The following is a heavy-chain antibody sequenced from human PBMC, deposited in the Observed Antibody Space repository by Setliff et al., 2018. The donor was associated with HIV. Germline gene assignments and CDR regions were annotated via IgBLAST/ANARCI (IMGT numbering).Heavy chain of an antibody. Sequence: SETLSLTCTVSGGSISGYYWSWIRQAPGKGLEWMGYIYSCGSTNYNPSLKSRVTISEDTSKNQLSLKLRSVTAADTAVYYCARKGNWNYPYDYWGPGTLVTVSS. V-gene: IGHV4-4*09. CDR2: IYSCGST. D-gene: IGHD1-7*01. CDR1: GGSISGYY. J-gene: IGHJ4*02. CDR3: ARKGNWNYPYDY.